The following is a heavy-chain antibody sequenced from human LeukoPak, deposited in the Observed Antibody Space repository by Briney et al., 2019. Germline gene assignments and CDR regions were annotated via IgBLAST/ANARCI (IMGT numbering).Heavy chain of an antibody. D-gene: IGHD1-26*01. CDR2: ISTNSGTT. J-gene: IGHJ6*03. CDR1: GYTFSNSG. V-gene: IGHV1-18*01. Sequence: ASVKVSCKASGYTFSNSGISWVGQAPAQGLEWMGWISTNSGTTNYAHNLQGRLTMTTDTSTSTAYMELRNLKSDDTAVYYCARSGGYYFYMDVWGKGTTVTVSS. CDR3: ARSGGYYFYMDV.